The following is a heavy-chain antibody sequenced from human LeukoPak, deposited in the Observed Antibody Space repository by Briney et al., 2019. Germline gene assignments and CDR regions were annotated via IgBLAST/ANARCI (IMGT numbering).Heavy chain of an antibody. V-gene: IGHV3-9*01. CDR2: ISWNSGSI. Sequence: GGSLRLSCAASGFTFDDYAMHWVRQAPGKGLEWVSGISWNSGSIGYADSVKGRFTISRDNAKNSLYLQMNSLRAEDTALYYCAKAGDGYGDQQLDYWGQGTLVTVSS. CDR1: GFTFDDYA. D-gene: IGHD4-17*01. J-gene: IGHJ4*02. CDR3: AKAGDGYGDQQLDY.